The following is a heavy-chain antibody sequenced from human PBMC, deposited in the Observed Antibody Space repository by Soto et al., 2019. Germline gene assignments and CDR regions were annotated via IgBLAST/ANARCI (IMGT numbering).Heavy chain of an antibody. CDR1: GFTFISYA. J-gene: IGHJ2*01. CDR3: ARYVPGSTTLPDYWYFDL. CDR2: ISGGGDAT. Sequence: EVQLLESGGGLVQPGGSLRLSCAASGFTFISYAMNWVRQAPGKGLQWVSAISGGGDATFYADSVKGRFTISRDNSRNTVTLQMNSLGADDTAVYYCARYVPGSTTLPDYWYFDLWGRGTLVTVSS. V-gene: IGHV3-23*01. D-gene: IGHD3-10*02.